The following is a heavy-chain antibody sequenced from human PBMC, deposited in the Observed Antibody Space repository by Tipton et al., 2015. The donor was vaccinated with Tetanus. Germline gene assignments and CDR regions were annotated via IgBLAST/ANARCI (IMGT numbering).Heavy chain of an antibody. CDR1: GYTFTGYY. CDR2: INPNSGGT. CDR3: ARPHSPLDGDYGLGY. V-gene: IGHV1-2*02. Sequence: QVQLVQSGAEVKEPGASVKVSCKASGYTFTGYYMHWVRQAPGQGLEWMGWINPNSGGTNYAQKFQGRVPMTRDTSISTAYMELSRLRSDDTAVYYCARPHSPLDGDYGLGYWGQGTLVTVSS. D-gene: IGHD4-17*01. J-gene: IGHJ4*02.